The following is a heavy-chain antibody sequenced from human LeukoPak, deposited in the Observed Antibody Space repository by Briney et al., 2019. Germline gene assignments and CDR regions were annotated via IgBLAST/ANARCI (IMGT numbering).Heavy chain of an antibody. J-gene: IGHJ4*02. V-gene: IGHV3-64*01. Sequence: HPGGSLRLSCAASGFTFSSYAMHWVRQAPGKGLEYVSAISSNGGSTYCANSVKGRFTISRDNSKNTLYLQMGSLRAEDKAVYYCARALLWFGEPFDYWGQGTLVTVSS. D-gene: IGHD3-10*01. CDR1: GFTFSSYA. CDR3: ARALLWFGEPFDY. CDR2: ISSNGGST.